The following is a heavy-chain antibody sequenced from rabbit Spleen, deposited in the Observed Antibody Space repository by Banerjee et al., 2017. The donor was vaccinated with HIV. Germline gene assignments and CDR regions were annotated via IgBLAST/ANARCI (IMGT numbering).Heavy chain of an antibody. Sequence: EQLEESGGGLVKPEGSLTLTCKASGVSFSDKDVMCWVRQAPGKGLEWIACIYGGGSGSTYYATWAKGRFTISKTPSTTVDLKMTSLTAADTATYFCARDTSSSFSSYGMDLWGPGTLVTVS. J-gene: IGHJ6*01. CDR3: ARDTSSSFSSYGMDL. CDR2: IYGGGSGST. D-gene: IGHD1-1*01. CDR1: GVSFSDKDV. V-gene: IGHV1S45*01.